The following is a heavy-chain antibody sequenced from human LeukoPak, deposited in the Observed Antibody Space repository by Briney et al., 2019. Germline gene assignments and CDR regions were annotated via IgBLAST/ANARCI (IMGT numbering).Heavy chain of an antibody. CDR1: GFTFSSYA. Sequence: PGGSLRLSCAASGFTFSSYAMSWVRQAPGKGLEWVSAISGSGGSTYYADSVKGRFTISRGNSKNTLYLQMNSLRAEDTAVYYCAKDQQGSSWIYYYYGMDVWGQGTTVTVSS. CDR3: AKDQQGSSWIYYYYGMDV. D-gene: IGHD6-13*01. CDR2: ISGSGGST. V-gene: IGHV3-23*01. J-gene: IGHJ6*02.